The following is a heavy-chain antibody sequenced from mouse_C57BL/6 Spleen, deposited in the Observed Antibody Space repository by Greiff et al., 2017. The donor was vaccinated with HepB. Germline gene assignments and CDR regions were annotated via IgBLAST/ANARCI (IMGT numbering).Heavy chain of an antibody. CDR2: IDPSDSYT. D-gene: IGHD3-2*02. CDR3: ARRASSGFGFDY. V-gene: IGHV1-50*01. Sequence: QVQLKQPGAELVKPGASVKLSCKASGYTFTSYWMQWVKQRPGQGLEWIGEIDPSDSYTNYNQKFKGKATLTVDTSSSTAYMQLSSLTSEDSAVYYCARRASSGFGFDYWGQGTTLTVSS. CDR1: GYTFTSYW. J-gene: IGHJ2*01.